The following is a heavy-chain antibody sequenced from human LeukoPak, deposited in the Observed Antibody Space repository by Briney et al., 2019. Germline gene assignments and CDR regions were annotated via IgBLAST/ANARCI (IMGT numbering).Heavy chain of an antibody. V-gene: IGHV3-23*01. CDR3: AKDLELDYYGSGSYYNVYTNWFDP. J-gene: IGHJ5*02. CDR1: GFTFSSYA. Sequence: GGSLRLSCAASGFTFSSYAMSWVRQPPGKGLEWVSAISGSGGSTYYAASVKGRFTISRDNSKNTLYLQMNSLRAEDTAVYYCAKDLELDYYGSGSYYNVYTNWFDPWGQGTLVTVSS. D-gene: IGHD3-10*01. CDR2: ISGSGGST.